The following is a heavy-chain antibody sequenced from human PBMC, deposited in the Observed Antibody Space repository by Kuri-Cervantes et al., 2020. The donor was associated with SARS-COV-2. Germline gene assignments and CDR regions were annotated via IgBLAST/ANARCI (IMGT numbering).Heavy chain of an antibody. CDR1: GFTFSSYG. CDR2: ISYDGSNK. Sequence: GESLKISCAASGFTFSSYGMHWVRQAPGKGLEWVAVISYDGSNKYYADSVKGRFTISRDNSKNTLYLQMNSLRAEDTAEYYCAKDKWVTTKFVCAFDIWGQGTMVTVSS. J-gene: IGHJ3*02. D-gene: IGHD4-17*01. V-gene: IGHV3-30*18. CDR3: AKDKWVTTKFVCAFDI.